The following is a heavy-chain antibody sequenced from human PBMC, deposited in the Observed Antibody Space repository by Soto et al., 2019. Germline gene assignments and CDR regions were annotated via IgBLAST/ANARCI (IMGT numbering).Heavy chain of an antibody. CDR2: ISYGGNNK. D-gene: IGHD4-17*01. V-gene: IGHV3-30*18. J-gene: IGHJ4*02. CDR1: GFIFSTYG. CDR3: ANALLLTTITTVGD. Sequence: QVQLVESGGGVVKPGRSLRLSCAASGFIFSTYGMHWVRQAPGKGLEWLSVISYGGNNKYYADCVKGRFTIFGDNSKNTLLLKLDSLKTEDTDFYYYANALLLTTITTVGDWGQGTLVTVSS.